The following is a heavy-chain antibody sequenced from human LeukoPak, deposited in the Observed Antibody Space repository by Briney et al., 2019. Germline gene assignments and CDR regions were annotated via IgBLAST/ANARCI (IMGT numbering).Heavy chain of an antibody. J-gene: IGHJ4*02. V-gene: IGHV7-4-1*02. Sequence: ASVKVSCKASGYTFTGYYMHWVRQAPGQGLEWMGWINTETRDPTYAQGFTGRFVFSLDTSLSTAFLQINSLTAEDTGVYYCASARGGCSRTSCYIAYWGQGTLVTVSS. CDR3: ASARGGCSRTSCYIAY. CDR1: GYTFTGYY. CDR2: INTETRDP. D-gene: IGHD2-2*02.